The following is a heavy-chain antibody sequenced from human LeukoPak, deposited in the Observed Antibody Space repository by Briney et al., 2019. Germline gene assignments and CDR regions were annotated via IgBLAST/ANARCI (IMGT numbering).Heavy chain of an antibody. Sequence: SVKVSCKASGGTFSSYAISWVRQAPGQGLEWMGRIIPILGIANYAQKFQGRVTITADKSTSTAYMELSSLRSEDTAVYYCTSETDIVVVPAALLRDFDYWGQGTLVTVSS. J-gene: IGHJ4*02. D-gene: IGHD2-2*01. CDR2: IIPILGIA. CDR1: GGTFSSYA. V-gene: IGHV1-69*04. CDR3: TSETDIVVVPAALLRDFDY.